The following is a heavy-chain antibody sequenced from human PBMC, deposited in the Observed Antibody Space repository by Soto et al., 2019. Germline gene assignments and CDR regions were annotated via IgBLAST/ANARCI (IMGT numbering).Heavy chain of an antibody. V-gene: IGHV3-15*01. CDR2: IKTTSDGGTI. D-gene: IGHD3-10*01. CDR3: IRVPYGSP. J-gene: IGHJ5*02. CDR1: GFTFSTAW. Sequence: EVQLVESGGGLVKPGESLRLSCAASGFTFSTAWMTWVRQAPGRGLEWVARIKTTSDGGTIHYAAPVKGRFTISRDDSKDTLFLQMNSLKIEVTALYYCIRVPYGSPWGQGTLVTVSS.